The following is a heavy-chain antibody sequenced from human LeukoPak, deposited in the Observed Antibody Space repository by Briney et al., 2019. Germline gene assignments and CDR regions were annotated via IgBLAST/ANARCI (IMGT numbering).Heavy chain of an antibody. V-gene: IGHV3-23*01. CDR1: GFTFSSYA. CDR2: ISGSGGST. J-gene: IGHJ4*02. D-gene: IGHD3-3*01. Sequence: PGGSLRLSCAASGFTFSSYAMSWVRQAPGKGLEWVSAISGSGGSTYYADSVKGRFTISRDNSKNTLYLQMNSLRAEDTAVYYCARASPHDFWSGHLYDYWGQGTLVTVSS. CDR3: ARASPHDFWSGHLYDY.